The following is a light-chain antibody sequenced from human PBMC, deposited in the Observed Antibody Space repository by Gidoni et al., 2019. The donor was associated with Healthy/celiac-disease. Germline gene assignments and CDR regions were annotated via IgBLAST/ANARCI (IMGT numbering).Light chain of an antibody. V-gene: IGKV3-11*01. CDR3: QQRSNWPPWT. CDR2: DAS. CDR1: QSVSSY. Sequence: EIVLTQSPATLSLSPGERATLSCRASQSVSSYLAWYQQKPGQAPRLLLYDASNRATGIPARFSGSGSGPDFTLTISSLEPEDFAVYYCQQRSNWPPWTFGQGTKVEIK. J-gene: IGKJ1*01.